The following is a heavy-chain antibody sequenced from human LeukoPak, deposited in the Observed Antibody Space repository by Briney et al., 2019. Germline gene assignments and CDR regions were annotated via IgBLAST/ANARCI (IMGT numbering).Heavy chain of an antibody. CDR3: ARGVYDFWSGPGDRAFDI. Sequence: PSETLSLTCTVSGGSISSYYWSWIRQPPGKGPEWIGYIYYSGSTNYNPSLKSRVTISVDTSKNQFSLKLSSVTAADTAVCYCARGVYDFWSGPGDRAFDIWGQGTMVTVSS. V-gene: IGHV4-59*01. D-gene: IGHD3-3*01. CDR2: IYYSGST. J-gene: IGHJ3*02. CDR1: GGSISSYY.